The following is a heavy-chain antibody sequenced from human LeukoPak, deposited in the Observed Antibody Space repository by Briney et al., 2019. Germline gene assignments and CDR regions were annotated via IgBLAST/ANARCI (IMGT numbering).Heavy chain of an antibody. Sequence: ASVKVSCKASGYTFTSYYMHWVRQAPGQGLEWMGIINPSGGSTSYAQKFQGRVTMTRDMSTSTVYMELSSLRSEDTAVYYCARDLRAIVGAREYYFDYWGQGTLVTVSS. CDR2: INPSGGST. J-gene: IGHJ4*02. D-gene: IGHD1-26*01. CDR3: ARDLRAIVGAREYYFDY. CDR1: GYTFTSYY. V-gene: IGHV1-46*01.